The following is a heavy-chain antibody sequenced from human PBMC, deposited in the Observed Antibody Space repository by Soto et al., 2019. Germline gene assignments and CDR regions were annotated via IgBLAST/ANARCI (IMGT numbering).Heavy chain of an antibody. CDR1: CGSISSAGYY. D-gene: IGHD3-16*02. J-gene: IGHJ6*02. CDR3: ARAVLSKYYYYGMDV. CDR2: IYYSGST. Sequence: SETLSLTCTVSCGSISSAGYYWSLIRQHPGKGLEWIGYIYYSGSTYYNPSLKSRVTISVDTSKNQFSLKLSSVTAADTAVYYSARAVLSKYYYYGMDVWGQGTKATVSS. V-gene: IGHV4-31*03.